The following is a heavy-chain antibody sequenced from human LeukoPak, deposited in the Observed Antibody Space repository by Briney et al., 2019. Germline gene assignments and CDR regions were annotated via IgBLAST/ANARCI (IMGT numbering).Heavy chain of an antibody. CDR3: ARAPRRHYDILTGYRNWFDP. J-gene: IGHJ5*02. D-gene: IGHD3-9*01. V-gene: IGHV4-34*01. CDR1: GGSFSGYY. CDR2: INHSGST. Sequence: SETLSPTCAVYGGSFSGYYWSWIRQPPGKGLEWIGEINHSGSTNYNPSLKSRVTISVDTSKNRFSLKLSSVTAADTAVYYCARAPRRHYDILTGYRNWFDPWGQGTLVTVSS.